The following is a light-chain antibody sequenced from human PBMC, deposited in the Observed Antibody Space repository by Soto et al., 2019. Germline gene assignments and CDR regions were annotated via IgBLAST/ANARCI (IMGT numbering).Light chain of an antibody. CDR1: QVISTS. CDR3: HQRYNWPRVT. CDR2: AAS. Sequence: DIQLTQSPSFLSPSIGESVTITCRASQVISTSLAWYQVKPGKAPKLLIYAASTLESGVPSRFSATVSGTEFSLTITSLEPEDFAVYFCHQRYNWPRVTFGQGTRLEI. V-gene: IGKV1-9*01. J-gene: IGKJ5*01.